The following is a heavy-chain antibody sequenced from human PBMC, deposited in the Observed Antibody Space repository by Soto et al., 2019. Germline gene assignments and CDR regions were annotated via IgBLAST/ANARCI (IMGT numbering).Heavy chain of an antibody. CDR1: GFTLSNFA. CDR3: ARDEYYYASSGYYRFDQ. Sequence: GGSLRLSCAASGFTLSNFAMSWVRQAPGKGLEWVAVISDRGGSTDYAAFVNGVFTIARENTNHTVYLQMNNLRAEDTALYYCARDEYYYASSGYYRFDQWGQGTLVTVSS. V-gene: IGHV3-23*01. CDR2: ISDRGGST. D-gene: IGHD3-22*01. J-gene: IGHJ4*01.